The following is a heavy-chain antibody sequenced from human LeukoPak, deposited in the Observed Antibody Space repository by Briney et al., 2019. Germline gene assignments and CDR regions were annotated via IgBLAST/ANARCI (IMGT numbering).Heavy chain of an antibody. J-gene: IGHJ4*02. CDR3: ARRGSSWYYFDY. Sequence: SETLSLTCIVSGGSISSYYWSWLRQPPGKGLESVGYIYFSGSTNYNPSLKSRVTISVGTSKNQFSLKLSSVTAADTAVYYCARRGSSWYYFDYWGQGTLVTASS. V-gene: IGHV4-59*08. D-gene: IGHD6-13*01. CDR2: IYFSGST. CDR1: GGSISSYY.